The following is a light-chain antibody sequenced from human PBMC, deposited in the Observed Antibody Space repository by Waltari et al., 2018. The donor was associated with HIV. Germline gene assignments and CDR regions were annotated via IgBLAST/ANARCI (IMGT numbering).Light chain of an antibody. V-gene: IGLV3-25*03. J-gene: IGLJ3*02. CDR1: ALPKQY. Sequence: SYELTQPPSVSVSPGQTARTTCSGDALPKQYAYWYQQRPGQAPVLVIYKDTERPSGIPERFSGSSSVTTATLTIIGVQAQDEADYHCQSADSNASLWVFGGGTKLTVL. CDR2: KDT. CDR3: QSADSNASLWV.